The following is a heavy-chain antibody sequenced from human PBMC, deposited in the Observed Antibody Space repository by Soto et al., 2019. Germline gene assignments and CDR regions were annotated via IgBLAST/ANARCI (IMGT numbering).Heavy chain of an antibody. CDR1: GGSISSYY. V-gene: IGHV4-59*01. J-gene: IGHJ6*02. Sequence: NPSETLSLTCTVSGGSISSYYWSWIRQPPGKGLEWIGYIYYSGSTNYNPSLKSRVTISVDTSKNQFSLKLSSVTAADTAVYYCARDRNEDYYYYGMDVWGQGTTVTVSS. CDR3: ARDRNEDYYYYGMDV. CDR2: IYYSGST.